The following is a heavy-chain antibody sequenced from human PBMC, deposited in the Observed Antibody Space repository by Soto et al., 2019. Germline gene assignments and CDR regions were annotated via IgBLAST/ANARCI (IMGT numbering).Heavy chain of an antibody. CDR2: INPANGNT. D-gene: IGHD1-26*01. Sequence: QVQLVQSGAELKKPGASVNISCQASGITFSDTLINWVRQGPGQRLEWMGWINPANGNTRYSEPFQGRVTISSLSSASTAYVALSDLTSQDTAVYYCARDIVSVGPRANEAFEVWGQGTMITVSS. J-gene: IGHJ3*01. CDR1: GITFSDTL. CDR3: ARDIVSVGPRANEAFEV. V-gene: IGHV1-3*01.